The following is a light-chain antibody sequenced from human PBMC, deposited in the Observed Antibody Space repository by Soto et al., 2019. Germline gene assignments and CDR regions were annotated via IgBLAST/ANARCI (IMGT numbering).Light chain of an antibody. V-gene: IGLV7-46*01. Sequence: QTVVTQEPSLTVSPGGTVTLTCGSSTGAVTSGHYPYWIQQKPGQAPRTVIYDTTDKHSWTPARFSGSVLGGKAALTLSGAQPEDEADYYCLLSYSGTRVFGGGTKLTVL. J-gene: IGLJ3*02. CDR2: DTT. CDR1: TGAVTSGHY. CDR3: LLSYSGTRV.